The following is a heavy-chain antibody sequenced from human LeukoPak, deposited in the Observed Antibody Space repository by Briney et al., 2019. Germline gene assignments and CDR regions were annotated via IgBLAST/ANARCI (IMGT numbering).Heavy chain of an antibody. D-gene: IGHD2-8*01. J-gene: IGHJ4*02. CDR3: ARHSPGYCTNGVCYTPADY. CDR2: IYPGDSDT. Sequence: GESLKISCKGSGYSFTSYWISWVRQMPGKGLEWMGIIYPGDSDTRYSPSFQGQVTISADKSISTAYLQWSSLKASDTAMYYCARHSPGYCTNGVCYTPADYWGRGTLVTVSS. V-gene: IGHV5-51*01. CDR1: GYSFTSYW.